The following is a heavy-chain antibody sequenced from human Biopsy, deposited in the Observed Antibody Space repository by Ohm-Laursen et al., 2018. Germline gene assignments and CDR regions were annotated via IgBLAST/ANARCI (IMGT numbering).Heavy chain of an antibody. CDR3: VHASFDY. CDR1: GYTFTTYY. J-gene: IGHJ4*02. CDR2: ISPGGNST. V-gene: IGHV1-46*01. Sequence: ASVTVSCKAYGYTFTTYYIHWVRQAPGQWLEWMGIISPGGNSTAYTQNFQGRVTTTWNTSTTTVYMELSSLRSEDTAVYYCVHASFDYWGQGTLVTVPS.